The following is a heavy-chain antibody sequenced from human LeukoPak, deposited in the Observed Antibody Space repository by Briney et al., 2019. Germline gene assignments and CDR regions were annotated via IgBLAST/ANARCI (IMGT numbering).Heavy chain of an antibody. CDR1: GYTFTGYY. CDR2: INPSSGGT. J-gene: IGHJ4*02. D-gene: IGHD2-2*01. Sequence: ASVKVSCKASGYTFTGYYIHWVRQAPGQGLEWMGWINPSSGGTTYAQKFQGRVTMTRDTSISTAYMELSRLRSDDTAAYYCARELGFCSSTSCPLYHYWGQGTLVTVSS. V-gene: IGHV1-2*02. CDR3: ARELGFCSSTSCPLYHY.